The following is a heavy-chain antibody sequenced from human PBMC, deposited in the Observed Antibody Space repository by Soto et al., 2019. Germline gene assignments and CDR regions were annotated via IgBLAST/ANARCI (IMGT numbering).Heavy chain of an antibody. V-gene: IGHV3-11*01. CDR2: ISSSGSTI. Sequence: AGGSLRLSCAASGFTFSDYYMSWIRQAPGKGLEWVSYISSSGSTIYYADSVKGRFTISRDNAKNSLYLQMNSLRAEDTAVYYCASLGTYYYYGMDVWGQGTTVTVSS. CDR1: GFTFSDYY. J-gene: IGHJ6*02. CDR3: ASLGTYYYYGMDV. D-gene: IGHD3-16*01.